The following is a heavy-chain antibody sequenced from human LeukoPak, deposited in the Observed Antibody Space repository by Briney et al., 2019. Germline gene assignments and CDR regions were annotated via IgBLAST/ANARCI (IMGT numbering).Heavy chain of an antibody. D-gene: IGHD3-22*01. CDR3: ARHSSPYYDSSGYPPYFDY. CDR1: GGSISSSSYY. V-gene: IGHV4-39*01. J-gene: IGHJ4*02. CDR2: IYYSGST. Sequence: SETLSLTCTVSGGSISSSSYYWGWIRQPPGKGLEWIGSIYYSGSTYYNPSLKSRVTISVDTSKNQFSLKLSSVTAADTAVYYCARHSSPYYDSSGYPPYFDYWGQGTLVTVSS.